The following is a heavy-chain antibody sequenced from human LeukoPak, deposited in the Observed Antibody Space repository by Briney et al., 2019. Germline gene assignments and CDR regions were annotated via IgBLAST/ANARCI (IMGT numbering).Heavy chain of an antibody. D-gene: IGHD3-10*01. CDR2: ISALNGNT. V-gene: IGHV1-18*04. CDR1: GYTFTSYY. J-gene: IGHJ4*02. Sequence: ASVKVSCKASGYTFTSYYMHWVRQAPGQGLEWMGWISALNGNTNYAQKFQGRVTMTTDTSTSTAYMELRSLTSDDTAMYYCARDPEGVTPLDYWGQGTLVTVSS. CDR3: ARDPEGVTPLDY.